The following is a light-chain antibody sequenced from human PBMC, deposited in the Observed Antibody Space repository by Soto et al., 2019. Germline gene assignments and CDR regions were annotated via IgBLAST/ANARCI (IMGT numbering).Light chain of an antibody. CDR3: QQYNNWPPLT. Sequence: EAVMTQSPVTLSVSPGERATLSCRASQSVTTNLAWYPQKPGQAPRLLIYRASTRAAGIPDRFSGSGSGTEFTLTISSLQSEDFAVYYCQQYNNWPPLTFGGGTKVEIK. CDR1: QSVTTN. V-gene: IGKV3-15*01. CDR2: RAS. J-gene: IGKJ4*01.